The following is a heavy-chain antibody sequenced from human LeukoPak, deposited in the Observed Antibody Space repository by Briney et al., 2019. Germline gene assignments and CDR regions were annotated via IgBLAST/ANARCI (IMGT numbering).Heavy chain of an antibody. J-gene: IGHJ5*02. D-gene: IGHD1-26*01. CDR2: IHDSGTT. CDR1: GGSISPYF. V-gene: IGHV4-59*12. CDR3: ARDFSGSYYYWFDP. Sequence: SETLSLTCSVSGGSISPYFWNWIRQPPGKGLEWIGHIHDSGTTHYNPSLKGRVTLSVDPSKSQFSLKMSSVTASDTAFYYCARDFSGSYYYWFDPWGQGTLVTVSS.